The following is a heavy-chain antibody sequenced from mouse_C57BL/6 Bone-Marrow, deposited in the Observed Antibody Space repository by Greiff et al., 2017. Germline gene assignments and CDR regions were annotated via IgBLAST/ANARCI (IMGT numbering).Heavy chain of an antibody. CDR3: ARGEITVNYFDY. D-gene: IGHD1-1*01. J-gene: IGHJ2*01. V-gene: IGHV1-81*01. Sequence: QGQLQQSGAELARPGASVKLSCKASGYTFTSYGISWVKQRTGQGLEWIGEIYPRSGNTYYNEKFKGKATLTADKSSSTEYMELRRLTSEDSAVYFCARGEITVNYFDYWGQGTTLTVSS. CDR2: IYPRSGNT. CDR1: GYTFTSYG.